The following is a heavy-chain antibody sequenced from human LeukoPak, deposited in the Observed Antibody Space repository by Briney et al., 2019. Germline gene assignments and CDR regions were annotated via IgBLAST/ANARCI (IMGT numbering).Heavy chain of an antibody. Sequence: SETLSLTCTVSGGSISSYYWSWIRQPPGKGLEWIGYIYYSGSTNYNPSLKSRVTISVDTSKNQFSLKLSSVTAADTAVYYCAIEDGGNSRFPSAFDIWGQGTMVTVSS. CDR1: GGSISSYY. CDR2: IYYSGST. D-gene: IGHD4-23*01. J-gene: IGHJ3*02. V-gene: IGHV4-59*01. CDR3: AIEDGGNSRFPSAFDI.